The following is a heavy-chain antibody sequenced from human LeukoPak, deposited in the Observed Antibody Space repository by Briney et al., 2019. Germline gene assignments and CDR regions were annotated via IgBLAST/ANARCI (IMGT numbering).Heavy chain of an antibody. V-gene: IGHV3-23*01. J-gene: IGHJ6*02. CDR2: ISGSGGST. Sequence: GGSLRLSCAASGFTFSSNAMSWVRQAPGKGLEWVSAISGSGGSTYYADSVKGRFTISRDNSKNTLYLQMNSLRAEDTAVYYCAKEGQTAVDYYYYGMDVWGQGTTVTVSS. D-gene: IGHD2-21*02. CDR1: GFTFSSNA. CDR3: AKEGQTAVDYYYYGMDV.